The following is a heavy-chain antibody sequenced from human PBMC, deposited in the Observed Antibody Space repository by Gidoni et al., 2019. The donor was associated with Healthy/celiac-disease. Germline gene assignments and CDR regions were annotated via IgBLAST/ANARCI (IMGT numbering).Heavy chain of an antibody. D-gene: IGHD3-3*01. CDR2: SRSRGGSV. V-gene: IGHV3-11*01. J-gene: IGHJ3*02. CDR3: AGDLKDSLLRFLEWGGGAFDI. CDR1: GLPFSYYY. Sequence: QVLLLASGGGVVNPGGSLRPSCADPGLPFSYYYMSWLRRAPGKGMEWVSHSRSRGGSVYYANSVKGRFTISRDKAKYSLNRQMNSLRAEETAVYYCAGDLKDSLLRFLEWGGGAFDIWGQGTMVTVSS.